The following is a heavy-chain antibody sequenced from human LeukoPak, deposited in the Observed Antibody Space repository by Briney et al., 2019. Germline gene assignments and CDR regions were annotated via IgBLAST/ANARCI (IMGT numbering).Heavy chain of an antibody. Sequence: PGGSLRLSCAASGFTFSNNDMHWVRQGPGKGLEWVSAIDTSGDTYYSGSVKGRFTISRENAKNILYLQMNSLRVGDTAVYYCARGSTTVAFEIWGQGTMVSVSS. J-gene: IGHJ3*02. V-gene: IGHV3-13*01. CDR1: GFTFSNND. CDR3: ARGSTTVAFEI. CDR2: IDTSGDT. D-gene: IGHD1-26*01.